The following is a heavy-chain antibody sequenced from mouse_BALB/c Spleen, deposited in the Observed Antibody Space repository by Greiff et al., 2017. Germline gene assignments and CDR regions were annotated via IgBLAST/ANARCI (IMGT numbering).Heavy chain of an antibody. CDR1: GYSFTSYW. Sequence: VQLQQSGPVLARPGASVKMSCKASGYSFTSYWMHWVKQRPGQGLEWIGAIYPGNSDTSYNQKFKGKAKLTAVTSASTAYMELSSLTNEDSAVYYGARSLYCYGSSYDYFDYWGQGTTLTVSS. CDR2: IYPGNSDT. D-gene: IGHD1-1*01. V-gene: IGHV1-5*01. J-gene: IGHJ2*01. CDR3: ARSLYCYGSSYDYFDY.